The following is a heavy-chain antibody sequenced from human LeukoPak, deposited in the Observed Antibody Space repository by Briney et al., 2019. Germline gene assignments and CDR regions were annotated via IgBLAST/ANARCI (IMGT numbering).Heavy chain of an antibody. Sequence: PSETLSLTCTVSGGSISSYYWSWIRQPPGKGLEWIGYIYYSGSTNYNPSLKSRVTISVDTSKNQFSLKLSSVTAADTAVYYCARDRRYDFWSGPNDAFDIWGQGTMVTVSS. CDR3: ARDRRYDFWSGPNDAFDI. D-gene: IGHD3-3*01. J-gene: IGHJ3*02. V-gene: IGHV4-59*01. CDR1: GGSISSYY. CDR2: IYYSGST.